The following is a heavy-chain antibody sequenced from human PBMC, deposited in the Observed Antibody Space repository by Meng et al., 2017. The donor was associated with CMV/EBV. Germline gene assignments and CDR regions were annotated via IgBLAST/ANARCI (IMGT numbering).Heavy chain of an antibody. CDR2: ISYNSDTT. J-gene: IGHJ4*02. CDR3: ARGEYSSAWYGGFVHY. Sequence: SGFTVTSYAMNWVRQAPGKGLEWVAAISYNSDTTYYADSVKGRFTISRENSKNTLFLQMNSLRDDDTAVYYCARGEYSSAWYGGFVHYWGQGTLVTVSS. V-gene: IGHV3-23*01. CDR1: GFTVTSYA. D-gene: IGHD6-19*01.